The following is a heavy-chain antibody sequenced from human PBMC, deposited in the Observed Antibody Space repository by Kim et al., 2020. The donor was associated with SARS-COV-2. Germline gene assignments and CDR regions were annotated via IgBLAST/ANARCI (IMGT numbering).Heavy chain of an antibody. CDR3: AGGLSGDNFYGLDV. J-gene: IGHJ6*02. CDR1: GGSFSGYY. D-gene: IGHD2-21*01. CDR2: INHSGNT. V-gene: IGHV4-34*01. Sequence: SETLSLTCAVHGGSFSGYYWSWIRQPPGKGLEWIGEINHSGNTTDNPSLKSRVTISVDTSKNQFSLKLRSVTAADTAVLYCAGGLSGDNFYGLDVWGQGTTVTVSS.